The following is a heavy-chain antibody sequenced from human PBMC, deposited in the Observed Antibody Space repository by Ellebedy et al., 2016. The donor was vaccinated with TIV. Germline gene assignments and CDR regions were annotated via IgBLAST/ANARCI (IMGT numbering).Heavy chain of an antibody. CDR1: GFTFSSYA. CDR3: ARDPTEYYYDSSGYCFFDF. V-gene: IGHV3-23*01. Sequence: GESLKISCAASGFTFSSYAMSWVRQAPGKGLEWVSGISGNGGSTYYADSVKGRFTISRDNSKNTLYLQMKSLRAEDTAVYYCARDPTEYYYDSSGYCFFDFWGQGTLVTVSS. J-gene: IGHJ4*02. D-gene: IGHD3-22*01. CDR2: ISGNGGST.